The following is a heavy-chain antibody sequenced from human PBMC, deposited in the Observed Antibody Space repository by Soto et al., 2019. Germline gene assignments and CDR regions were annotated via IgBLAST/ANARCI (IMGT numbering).Heavy chain of an antibody. D-gene: IGHD3-22*01. CDR1: GYTFTSYA. Sequence: GASVKVSCKASGYTFTSYAMHWVRQAPGQRLEWMGWINAGNGNTKYSQKFQGRVTITRDTSASTAYMELSSLRSEDTAVYYCAIMDYYDSSGYYLSPFDYWGQGTLVTVSS. CDR3: AIMDYYDSSGYYLSPFDY. V-gene: IGHV1-3*01. J-gene: IGHJ4*02. CDR2: INAGNGNT.